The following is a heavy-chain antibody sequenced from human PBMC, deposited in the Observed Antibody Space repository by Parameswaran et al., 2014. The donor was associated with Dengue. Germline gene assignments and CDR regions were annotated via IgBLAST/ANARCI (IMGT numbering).Heavy chain of an antibody. CDR3: AREGCSGGSCYSPPDY. V-gene: IGHV3-48*03. J-gene: IGHJ4*02. CDR2: ISSSGNTI. D-gene: IGHD2-15*01. Sequence: KWIRQPPGKGLEWVSYISSSGNTIYYADSVKGRFTISRDNAYNSLYLQMNSLRAEDTAIYYCAREGCSGGSCYSPPDYWGQGTLVTVSS.